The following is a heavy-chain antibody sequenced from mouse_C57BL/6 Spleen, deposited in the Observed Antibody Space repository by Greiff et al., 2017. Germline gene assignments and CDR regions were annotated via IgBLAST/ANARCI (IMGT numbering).Heavy chain of an antibody. V-gene: IGHV1-42*01. CDR3: ARSSTTVVAEGWYFDV. CDR2: INPSTGGT. J-gene: IGHJ1*03. D-gene: IGHD1-1*01. Sequence: EVQLQQSGPELVKPGASVKISCKASGYSFTGYYMNWVKQSPEKSLEWIGEINPSTGGTTYNQKFKAKATLTVDKSSSTAYMQLKSLTSEDSAVYYWARSSTTVVAEGWYFDVWGTGTTVTVSS. CDR1: GYSFTGYY.